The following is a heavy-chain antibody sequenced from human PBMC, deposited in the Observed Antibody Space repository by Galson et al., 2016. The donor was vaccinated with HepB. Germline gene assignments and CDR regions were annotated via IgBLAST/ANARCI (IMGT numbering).Heavy chain of an antibody. D-gene: IGHD2-8*01. Sequence: WVGRIRTKANSYATTYAASVKGRFTISRDDSRNTAYLQMNSLKTEDTAVYYCTRLGGGYCSNGVCYTDYYYYYGLDVWGQGTTVTVSS. J-gene: IGHJ6*02. CDR2: IRTKANSYAT. V-gene: IGHV3-73*01. CDR3: TRLGGGYCSNGVCYTDYYYYYGLDV.